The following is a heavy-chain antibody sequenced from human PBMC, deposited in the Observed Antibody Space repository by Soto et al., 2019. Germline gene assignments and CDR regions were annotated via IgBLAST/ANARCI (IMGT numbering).Heavy chain of an antibody. CDR2: VVPIFATG. CDR3: GRGGIADRSFYS. D-gene: IGHD6-13*01. J-gene: IGHJ4*02. V-gene: IGHV1-69*01. CDR1: GGTFSSYA. Sequence: QVQLVQSGAEVKKPGSSVKVSCKASGGTFSSYAISWVRQAPGQGREWMGGVVPIFATGNYAQKFQGRVTVPADESTSSNYMELSSLRSEDTAVYYCGRGGIADRSFYSWGQGTLVSGSS.